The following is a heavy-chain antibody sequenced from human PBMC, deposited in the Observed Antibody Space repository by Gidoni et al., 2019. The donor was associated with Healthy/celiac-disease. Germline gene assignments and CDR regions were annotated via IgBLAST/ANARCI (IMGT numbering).Heavy chain of an antibody. CDR2: ISSSSSYI. J-gene: IGHJ6*02. Sequence: EVQLVESGGGLVKPGGSLRLACAASGFTFSSYSMNWVRQAPGKGLEWVSSISSSSSYIYYADSVKGRFTISRDNAKNSLYLQMNSLRAEDTAVYYCAREPVLLWFGELLVSYYYYYGMDVWGQGTTVTVSS. CDR1: GFTFSSYS. D-gene: IGHD3-10*01. CDR3: AREPVLLWFGELLVSYYYYYGMDV. V-gene: IGHV3-21*01.